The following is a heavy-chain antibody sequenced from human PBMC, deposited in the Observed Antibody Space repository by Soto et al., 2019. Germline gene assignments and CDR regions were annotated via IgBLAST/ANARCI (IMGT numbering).Heavy chain of an antibody. Sequence: GASVKVSCKASGYIFTSYGISWVRQAPGQGLEWMGYISGYNGKTNYAQKFQGRVTMTIDTSTSTAYMELTSLRSDDSAVYYCARRGLTGGTYDYYFGLDVWGQGTTVTVSS. CDR1: GYIFTSYG. D-gene: IGHD3-9*01. CDR3: ARRGLTGGTYDYYFGLDV. CDR2: ISGYNGKT. J-gene: IGHJ6*02. V-gene: IGHV1-18*01.